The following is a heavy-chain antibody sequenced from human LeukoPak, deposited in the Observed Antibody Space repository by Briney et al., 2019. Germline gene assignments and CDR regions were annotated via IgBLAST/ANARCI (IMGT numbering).Heavy chain of an antibody. CDR1: GFTFSSYV. V-gene: IGHV3-23*01. D-gene: IGHD6-13*01. CDR3: AKDKSPKGYSSSWSSFDY. CDR2: ISGSGGST. J-gene: IGHJ4*02. Sequence: PGGSLRLSCVVSGFTFSSYVMSWVRQAPGKGLEWVSAISGSGGSTYYADSVKGRFIISRDNSKNTLYLQMNSLRAEDTAVYYCAKDKSPKGYSSSWSSFDYWGQGTLVTVSS.